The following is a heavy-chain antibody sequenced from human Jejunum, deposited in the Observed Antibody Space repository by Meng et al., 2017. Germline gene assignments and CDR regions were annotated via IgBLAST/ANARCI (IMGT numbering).Heavy chain of an antibody. Sequence: EVQLVESGGGLIQPGGSLRLSFAASWFIVDSNYMNWVRQAPGKGLEWVSVIYSAGNIYYADAVKGRFTISRDISKNTLYLQMNSLRAEDTAVYYCARGGGYYGIDYWGQGTLVTVSS. V-gene: IGHV3-53*01. CDR1: WFIVDSNY. J-gene: IGHJ4*02. CDR2: IYSAGNI. D-gene: IGHD3-3*01. CDR3: ARGGGYYGIDY.